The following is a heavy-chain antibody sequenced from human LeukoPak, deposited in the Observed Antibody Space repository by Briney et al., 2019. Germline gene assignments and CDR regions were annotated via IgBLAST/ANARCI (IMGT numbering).Heavy chain of an antibody. V-gene: IGHV1-2*02. CDR2: INPNSGGT. CDR3: ASLYYDFWSGYSDWYFDL. Sequence: GASVKVSCKASGGTFSSYAISWVRQAPGQGLEWMGWINPNSGGTNYAQKFQGRVTMTRDTSISTAYMELSRLRSDDTAVYYCASLYYDFWSGYSDWYFDLWGRGTLVTVSS. J-gene: IGHJ2*01. CDR1: GGTFSSYA. D-gene: IGHD3-3*01.